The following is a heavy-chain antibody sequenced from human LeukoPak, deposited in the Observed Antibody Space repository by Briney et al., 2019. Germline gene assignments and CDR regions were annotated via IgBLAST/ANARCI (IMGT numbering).Heavy chain of an antibody. V-gene: IGHV3-21*01. CDR2: ISTTSTYI. J-gene: IGHJ4*02. Sequence: GGSLRLSCAASGFTFSSYNMNWVRQAPGKGLEWVSSISTTSTYIYYADSLKGRFTISRDNAKNSPYLQMNSLRAEDTAVYYCARSWRGGSCYSDWGQGTLVTVSS. CDR3: ARSWRGGSCYSD. D-gene: IGHD2-15*01. CDR1: GFTFSSYN.